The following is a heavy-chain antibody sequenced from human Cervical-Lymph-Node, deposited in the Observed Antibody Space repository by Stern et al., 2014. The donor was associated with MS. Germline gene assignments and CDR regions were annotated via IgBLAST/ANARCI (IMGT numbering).Heavy chain of an antibody. J-gene: IGHJ4*02. CDR2: INAGNGNT. CDR3: ARRLGSSGVVVWDY. Sequence: HVQLVPSGAEVNKPGASVKVSCQTSGYTSTNYAMHWVRQAPGQRLEWTGWINAGNGNTKYSQTFQGRITFTRDTSASTAYMELSSLRSEDTALYYCARRLGSSGVVVWDYWGQGTLVTVSS. CDR1: GYTSTNYA. D-gene: IGHD6-19*01. V-gene: IGHV1-3*01.